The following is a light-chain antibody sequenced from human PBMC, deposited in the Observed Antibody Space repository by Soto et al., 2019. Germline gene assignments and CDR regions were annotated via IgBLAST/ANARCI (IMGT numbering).Light chain of an antibody. J-gene: IGLJ3*02. Sequence: QSVLTQPASVSGSPGQTITISCTGTTSTVLAYNLVSWYQQHPGEAPKLIIYEGSKRPSGISHRFSGSNSDNTASLTISGLRSEDKAEYSCCSYTPNNSLVFGGGTKVTVL. CDR2: EGS. CDR1: TSTVLAYNL. CDR3: CSYTPNNSLV. V-gene: IGLV2-23*01.